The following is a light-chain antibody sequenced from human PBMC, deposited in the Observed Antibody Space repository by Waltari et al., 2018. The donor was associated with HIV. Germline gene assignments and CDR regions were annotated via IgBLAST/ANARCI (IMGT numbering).Light chain of an antibody. V-gene: IGKV4-1*01. J-gene: IGKJ2*01. CDR3: QQLYPSPYT. CDR1: QSVLYSYNNNNY. CDR2: WAS. Sequence: IVRPRSQHSWPQSLGAKATTHCRPVQSVLYSYNNNNYLAWYQQKPGQPPKLLVYWASTLESGVPDRFSGSGFGTEFTLTISSLQPEDVAVYSCQQLYPSPYTFGQGTKVEIK.